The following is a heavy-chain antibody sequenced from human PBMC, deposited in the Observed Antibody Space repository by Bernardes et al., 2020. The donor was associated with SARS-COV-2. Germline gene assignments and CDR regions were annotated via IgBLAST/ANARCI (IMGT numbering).Heavy chain of an antibody. CDR1: GGSFSRYY. CDR2: ITRTGST. Sequence: SETLSLTCAVSGGSFSRYYWTWIRQRPGRGLEWIGGITRTGSTNYNPSLVSRVTMSVDTSKNQFSLKLSSVTAADTAVYYCARDSSAVGTYQNFDYWGQGTLVNVAS. V-gene: IGHV4-34*01. CDR3: ARDSSAVGTYQNFDY. D-gene: IGHD6-13*01. J-gene: IGHJ4*02.